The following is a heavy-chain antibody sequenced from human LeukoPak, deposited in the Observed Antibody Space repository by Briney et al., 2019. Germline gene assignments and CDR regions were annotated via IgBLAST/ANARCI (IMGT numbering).Heavy chain of an antibody. V-gene: IGHV4-61*02. CDR2: IYTSGST. CDR3: ARGDFWSGYYFY. J-gene: IGHJ4*02. D-gene: IGHD3-3*01. Sequence: SETLSLACTVSGGSISRSSYYWSWIRQPAGKGLEWIGRIYTSGSTNYNPSLKSRATISVDTSKNQFSLKLSSVTAADTAVYYCARGDFWSGYYFYWGQGTLVTVSS. CDR1: GGSISRSSYY.